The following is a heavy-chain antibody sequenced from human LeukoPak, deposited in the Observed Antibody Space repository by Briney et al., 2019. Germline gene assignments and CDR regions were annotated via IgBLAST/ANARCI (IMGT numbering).Heavy chain of an antibody. CDR2: ITSSSSTI. CDR3: ARDKTSSSGYPLFDC. J-gene: IGHJ4*02. CDR1: GFTFSTYS. D-gene: IGHD3-22*01. Sequence: GGSLRLSCAASGFTFSTYSMNWVRQAPGKGLEWVSYITSSSSTIYYADSVKGRFTISRDNAKNSLYLQMNSLRDEDTAVYYCARDKTSSSGYPLFDCWGQGTPVTVSS. V-gene: IGHV3-48*02.